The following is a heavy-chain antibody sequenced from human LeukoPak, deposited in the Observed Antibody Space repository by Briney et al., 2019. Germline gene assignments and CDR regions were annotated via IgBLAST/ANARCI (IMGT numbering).Heavy chain of an antibody. CDR2: ISGDGDST. CDR3: AKDTGITPSGISGFFDF. CDR1: GFSFDDYA. V-gene: IGHV3-43*02. J-gene: IGHJ4*02. Sequence: GGSLRLSCAASGFSFDDYAMHWVRQAPGQGLEWVSLISGDGDSTYYADSVKGRFTISRDNSKDSLYLQMNSLRTEDTALYYCAKDTGITPSGISGFFDFWGQGTLVTVFS. D-gene: IGHD6-13*01.